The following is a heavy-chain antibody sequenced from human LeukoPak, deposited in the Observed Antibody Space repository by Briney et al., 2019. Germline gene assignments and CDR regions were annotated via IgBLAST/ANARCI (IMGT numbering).Heavy chain of an antibody. D-gene: IGHD5-24*01. Sequence: GRSLRLSCAASGFTLDDYAMHWVRQAPGKGLEWVSGISWNNDYIAYADSVKGRFTISRDNAKNSLYLQMDGLRAEDTALYYCAKGTDAGLARPVDYWGQGTLVTVSS. J-gene: IGHJ4*02. V-gene: IGHV3-9*01. CDR3: AKGTDAGLARPVDY. CDR2: ISWNNDYI. CDR1: GFTLDDYA.